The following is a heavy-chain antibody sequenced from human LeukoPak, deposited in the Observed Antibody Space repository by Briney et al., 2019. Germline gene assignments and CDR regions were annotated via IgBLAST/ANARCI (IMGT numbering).Heavy chain of an antibody. CDR2: IYHSGST. CDR1: GYSISSGYY. V-gene: IGHV4-38-2*02. CDR3: ARERYSSGMDV. J-gene: IGHJ6*03. Sequence: KPSETLSLTCAVSGYSISSGYYWGWIRQPPGKGLEWIGSIYHSGSTYYNPSLKSRVTISVDTSKNQFSLKLSSVTAADTAVYYCARERYSSGMDVWGKGTTVTVSS. D-gene: IGHD6-19*01.